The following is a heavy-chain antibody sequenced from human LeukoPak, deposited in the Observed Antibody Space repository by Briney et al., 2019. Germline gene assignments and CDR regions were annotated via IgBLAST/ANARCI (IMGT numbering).Heavy chain of an antibody. CDR3: LSFYYGAFDL. Sequence: SETLSLTCAAYGGSFSGYYWTWIRQPPGKGLEWIGEIIHTGSTKYSPSLKSRVTISVDTSNNQFSLNLSSVTAADTAVFARLSFYYGAFDLWGRGTLVTVSS. CDR2: IIHTGST. V-gene: IGHV4-34*12. D-gene: IGHD3-10*01. CDR1: GGSFSGYY. J-gene: IGHJ2*01.